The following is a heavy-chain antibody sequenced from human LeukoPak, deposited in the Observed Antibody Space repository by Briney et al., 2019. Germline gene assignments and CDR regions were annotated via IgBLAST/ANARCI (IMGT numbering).Heavy chain of an antibody. D-gene: IGHD2-15*01. J-gene: IGHJ5*02. Sequence: GGTLRLSCAASGFTFSTYRMSWVRQAPGQGLEWVANIKQDGSATYYVYSVRRRFTISRDNAKNSLYLQMNSLRAEAAAVYFCARIAEWWALGPWGQGTLVTVSS. CDR2: IKQDGSAT. CDR1: GFTFSTYR. V-gene: IGHV3-7*05. CDR3: ARIAEWWALGP.